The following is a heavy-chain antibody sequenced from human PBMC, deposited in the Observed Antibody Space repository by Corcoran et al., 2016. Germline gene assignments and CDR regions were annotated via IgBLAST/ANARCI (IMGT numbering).Heavy chain of an antibody. CDR2: IKSKTDGGTT. J-gene: IGHJ4*02. CDR1: GFTFSNAW. V-gene: IGHV3-15*01. Sequence: EVQLVESGGGLVKPGGSLRLSCAASGFTFSNAWMSWVRQAPGKGLEWVGRIKSKTDGGTTDYAAPVKGRFTISRDDSKNTLYLQMNSLKTEDTAVYYCTTGSYYYDSSGSQSLVDYWGQGTLVTVSS. CDR3: TTGSYYYDSSGSQSLVDY. D-gene: IGHD3-22*01.